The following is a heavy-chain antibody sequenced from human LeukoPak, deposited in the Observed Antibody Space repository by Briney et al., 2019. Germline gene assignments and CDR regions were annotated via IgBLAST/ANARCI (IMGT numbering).Heavy chain of an antibody. CDR1: GFTFSTSP. V-gene: IGHV3-23*01. D-gene: IGHD3-22*01. J-gene: IGHJ4*02. CDR2: IHAGGSDP. Sequence: PGGSLRLSCAASGFTFSTSPMGWVRQAPGKGLEWVSSIHAGGSDPFYADSVQGRFTISRDNSKNTLSPQLNSLRAEDTAVYFCAKGGHHYNPFFYCGQGTLVTVSS. CDR3: AKGGHHYNPFFY.